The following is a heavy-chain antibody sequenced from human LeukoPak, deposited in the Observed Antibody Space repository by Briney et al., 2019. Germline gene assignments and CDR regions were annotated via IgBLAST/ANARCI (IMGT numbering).Heavy chain of an antibody. CDR3: ARVKVRGWLQLPGGFDY. Sequence: SETLSLTCTVSGGSISSYYWSWIRQPPGKGLEWIGYIYTSGSTNYNPSLKSRVTISVDTSKNQFSLKLSSVTAADTAVYYCARVKVRGWLQLPGGFDYWGQGTLVTVSS. V-gene: IGHV4-4*09. J-gene: IGHJ4*02. CDR1: GGSISSYY. D-gene: IGHD5-24*01. CDR2: IYTSGST.